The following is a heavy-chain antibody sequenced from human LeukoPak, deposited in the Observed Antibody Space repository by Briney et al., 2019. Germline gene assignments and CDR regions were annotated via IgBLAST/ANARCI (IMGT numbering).Heavy chain of an antibody. Sequence: GGSLRLSCAASGFTFDDYAMHWVRQAPGKGLEWVSGISWNSGRIGYADSVKGRFTISRDNAKNSLYLQMNSLRAEDTALYYCVKDRVWFGELLNPLFDNWGQGTRVTVSS. J-gene: IGHJ4*02. V-gene: IGHV3-9*01. CDR2: ISWNSGRI. CDR1: GFTFDDYA. CDR3: VKDRVWFGELLNPLFDN. D-gene: IGHD3-10*01.